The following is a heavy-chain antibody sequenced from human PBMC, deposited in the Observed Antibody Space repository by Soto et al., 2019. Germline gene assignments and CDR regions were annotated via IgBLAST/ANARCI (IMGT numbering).Heavy chain of an antibody. D-gene: IGHD4-17*01. J-gene: IGHJ5*02. CDR3: AREVVKTTVTIFVRWFDP. CDR1: GFTFSSYW. CDR2: IKQDGSEK. Sequence: GSLGRPCSASGFTFSSYWMSGVRQAPGKGLEWVANIKQDGSEKYYVDSVKGRFTISRDNAKNSLYLQMNSLRAEDTAVYYCAREVVKTTVTIFVRWFDPWGQGTLVTVYS. V-gene: IGHV3-7*03.